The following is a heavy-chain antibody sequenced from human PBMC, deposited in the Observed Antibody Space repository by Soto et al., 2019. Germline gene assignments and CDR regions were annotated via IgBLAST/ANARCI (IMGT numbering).Heavy chain of an antibody. V-gene: IGHV3-30*18. Sequence: ESGGGVVQPGRSLRLSCAASGFTFSSYGMHWVRQAPGKGLEWVAVISYDGSNKYYADSVKGRFTISRDNSKNTLYLQMNSLRAEDTAVYYCAKGWGYFDYWGQGTLVTVSS. D-gene: IGHD1-26*01. CDR2: ISYDGSNK. CDR3: AKGWGYFDY. CDR1: GFTFSSYG. J-gene: IGHJ4*02.